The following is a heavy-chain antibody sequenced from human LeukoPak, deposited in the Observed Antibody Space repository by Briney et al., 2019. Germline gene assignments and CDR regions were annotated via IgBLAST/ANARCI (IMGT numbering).Heavy chain of an antibody. J-gene: IGHJ6*03. V-gene: IGHV1-18*01. CDR1: GYTFTSYG. Sequence: GASVKVSCKASGYTFTSYGISWVRQAPGQGLEWMGWISAYNGNTNYAQKLQGRVAMTTDTSTSTAYMELRSLRSDDTAVYYCARARGYCSSTSCYTYYYYMDVWGKGTTVTVSS. CDR2: ISAYNGNT. CDR3: ARARGYCSSTSCYTYYYYMDV. D-gene: IGHD2-2*02.